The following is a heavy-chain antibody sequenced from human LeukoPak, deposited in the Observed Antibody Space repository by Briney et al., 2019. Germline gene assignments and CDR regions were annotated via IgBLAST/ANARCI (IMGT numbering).Heavy chain of an antibody. J-gene: IGHJ4*02. CDR1: GYSFTGYY. D-gene: IGHD3-10*01. CDR2: INPNSGGT. CDR3: ARGGFDYYGTGRAFDV. V-gene: IGHV1-2*02. Sequence: GASVKVSCKASGYSFTGYYIHWVRQAPGQGLEWMGWINPNSGGTNYAQKFQGRVTMTRDTSISTAYMELSRLRSDDTAVYYCARGGFDYYGTGRAFDVWGQGTLVTVSS.